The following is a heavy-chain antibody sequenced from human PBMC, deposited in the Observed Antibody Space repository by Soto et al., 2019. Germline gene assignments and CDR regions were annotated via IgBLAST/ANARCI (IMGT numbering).Heavy chain of an antibody. CDR3: TCHSPEDMIRN. D-gene: IGHD2-15*01. J-gene: IGHJ4*02. Sequence: EVQLVESGGGLVQPGGSLKLSCAASGFTFSGSAMHWVRQASGTGLEWVGRIRNKTNNYATAYAASVKGRFTISRDDSKNTAYLQMNSLKTEDTAVYYCTCHSPEDMIRNWCQGTLVTVSS. CDR2: IRNKTNNYAT. CDR1: GFTFSGSA. V-gene: IGHV3-73*02.